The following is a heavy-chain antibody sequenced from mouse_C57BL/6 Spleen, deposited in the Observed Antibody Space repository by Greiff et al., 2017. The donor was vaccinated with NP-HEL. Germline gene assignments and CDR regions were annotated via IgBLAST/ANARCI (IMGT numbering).Heavy chain of an antibody. CDR1: GYSITSGYY. D-gene: IGHD2-4*01. CDR2: ISYDGSN. CDR3: ARDDYDDWFAY. J-gene: IGHJ3*01. Sequence: EVHLVESGPGLVKPSQSLSLTCSVTGYSITSGYYWNWIRQFPGNKLEWMGYISYDGSNNYNPSLKNRISITRDTSKNQFFLKLNSVTTEDTATYYCARDDYDDWFAYWGQGTLVTVSA. V-gene: IGHV3-6*01.